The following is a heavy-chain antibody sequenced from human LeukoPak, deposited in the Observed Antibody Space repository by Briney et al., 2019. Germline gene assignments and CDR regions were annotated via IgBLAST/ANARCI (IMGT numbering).Heavy chain of an antibody. V-gene: IGHV4-34*01. Sequence: KPSETLSLTCAVYSESFSGYFWSWIRQPPGKGLEWIGEINGSGSTNYSPSLKSRVTISVDTSKNQFSLKLSSVTAADTAVYYCARVPGYYYDSSGYWGFDYWGQGTLVTVSS. D-gene: IGHD3-22*01. CDR1: SESFSGYF. J-gene: IGHJ4*02. CDR3: ARVPGYYYDSSGYWGFDY. CDR2: INGSGST.